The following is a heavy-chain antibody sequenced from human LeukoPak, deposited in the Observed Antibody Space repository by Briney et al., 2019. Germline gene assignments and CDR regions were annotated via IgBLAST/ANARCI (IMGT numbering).Heavy chain of an antibody. Sequence: ASVKVSCKASGYTFISYDINWVRQATGQGLEWMGWVNPNSGNTGYAQKFQGRVIMTRDSSIGTAYMELSSLRSEDTAVYYCARERGGIAVAGTSWFDPWDQGTLVTVSS. CDR2: VNPNSGNT. D-gene: IGHD6-19*01. CDR3: ARERGGIAVAGTSWFDP. V-gene: IGHV1-8*01. CDR1: GYTFISYD. J-gene: IGHJ5*02.